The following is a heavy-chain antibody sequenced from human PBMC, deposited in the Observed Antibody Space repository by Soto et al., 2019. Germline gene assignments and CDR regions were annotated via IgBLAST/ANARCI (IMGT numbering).Heavy chain of an antibody. CDR1: GYTFTSYA. Sequence: ASVKVSCKASGYTFTSYAMHWVRQAPGQRLERMGWINAGNGNTKYSQKFQGRVTITRDTSASTAYMELSSLRSEDTAVYYCARDGTGIVVVVAGWSDPWGQGTLVTVSS. CDR3: ARDGTGIVVVVAGWSDP. J-gene: IGHJ5*02. CDR2: INAGNGNT. D-gene: IGHD2-15*01. V-gene: IGHV1-3*01.